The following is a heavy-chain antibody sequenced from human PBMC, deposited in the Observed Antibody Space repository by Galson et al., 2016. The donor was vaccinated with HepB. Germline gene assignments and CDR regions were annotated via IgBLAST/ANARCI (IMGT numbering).Heavy chain of an antibody. V-gene: IGHV3-23*01. Sequence: SLRLSCAASGFTFINYAMTWVRQAPGKGLEWVSSISGSGGSTYYADSVKGRFTISRDSSKNTLYLQMNSLRAEDTALYFCAKCRSSDSNSCPNYWGQGTLVTVSS. J-gene: IGHJ4*02. CDR3: AKCRSSDSNSCPNY. CDR1: GFTFINYA. CDR2: ISGSGGST. D-gene: IGHD2-2*01.